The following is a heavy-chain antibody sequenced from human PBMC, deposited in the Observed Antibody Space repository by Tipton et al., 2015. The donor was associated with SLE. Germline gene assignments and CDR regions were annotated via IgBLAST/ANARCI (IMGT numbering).Heavy chain of an antibody. CDR1: CGSINSYY. D-gene: IGHD3-16*01. CDR2: IHSSGST. J-gene: IGHJ4*02. Sequence: TLSLTCTVSCGSINSYYWSWIRQPPGKGLEWIGYIHSSGSTNYNSSLESRVTISVDTSRNQFSLKLTSVTAADTAVYYCARSDGGYWGQGTLVTVSS. CDR3: ARSDGGY. V-gene: IGHV4-59*01.